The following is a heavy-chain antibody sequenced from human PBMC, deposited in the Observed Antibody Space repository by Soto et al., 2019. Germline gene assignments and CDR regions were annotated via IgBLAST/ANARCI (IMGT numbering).Heavy chain of an antibody. CDR1: GFTFSSYA. CDR3: ARECSGGSCYPDAFDI. J-gene: IGHJ3*02. Sequence: GGSLRLSCAASGFTFSSYAMHWVRQAPGKGLEWVAVISYDGSNKYYADSVKGRFTISRDNSKNTLYLQMNSLRAEDTAVYYCARECSGGSCYPDAFDIWGQGTMVTVSS. D-gene: IGHD2-15*01. V-gene: IGHV3-30-3*01. CDR2: ISYDGSNK.